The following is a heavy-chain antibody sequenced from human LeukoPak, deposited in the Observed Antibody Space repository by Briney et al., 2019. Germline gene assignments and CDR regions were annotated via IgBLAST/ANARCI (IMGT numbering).Heavy chain of an antibody. V-gene: IGHV1-46*01. CDR3: ARHKEYYYDSSGYYAILID. Sequence: ASVKVSCKASGYTFTSYYMRWVRQAPGQGLEWMGIINPSGGSTSYAQKFQGRVTMTRDTSTSTVYMELSSLRSEDTAVYYCARHKEYYYDSSGYYAILIDWGQGTLVTVSS. D-gene: IGHD3-22*01. CDR2: INPSGGST. J-gene: IGHJ4*02. CDR1: GYTFTSYY.